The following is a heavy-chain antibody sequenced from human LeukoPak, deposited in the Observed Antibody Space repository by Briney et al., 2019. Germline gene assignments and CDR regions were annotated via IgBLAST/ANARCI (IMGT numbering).Heavy chain of an antibody. J-gene: IGHJ4*01. CDR3: AREVWGSYRLFDY. CDR2: INPNSGGT. V-gene: IGHV1-2*02. D-gene: IGHD3-16*02. CDR1: GYTFSGYY. Sequence: AASVKVSCKASGYTFSGYYMHWVRQAPGQGLEWVGWINPNSGGTNYAQKFQGRVTMTRDTSISTAYMELSRLRSGDTAVYYCAREVWGSYRLFDYWGQGTLVTVSS.